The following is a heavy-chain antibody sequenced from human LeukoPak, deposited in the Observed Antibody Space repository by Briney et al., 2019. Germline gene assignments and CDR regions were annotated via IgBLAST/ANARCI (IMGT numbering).Heavy chain of an antibody. CDR3: ARDINFIGLDI. D-gene: IGHD1-14*01. CDR2: INRNGGIT. J-gene: IGHJ3*02. Sequence: GGSLRLSCAASGFTVSSNYMSWVRQAPGKGLEWVSGINRNGGITGYADSVRGRFTISRDNAKNSLYLQMNSLRVEDTALYYCARDINFIGLDIWGQGTVVTVSS. V-gene: IGHV3-20*04. CDR1: GFTVSSNY.